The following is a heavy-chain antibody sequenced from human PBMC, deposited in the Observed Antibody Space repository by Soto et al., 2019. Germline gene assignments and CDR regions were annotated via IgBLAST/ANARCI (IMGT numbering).Heavy chain of an antibody. V-gene: IGHV4-30-4*01. CDR3: ASEPYIPKARNDF. CDR1: GDSISSADYF. D-gene: IGHD2-2*02. J-gene: IGHJ4*02. CDR2: IFHSGTT. Sequence: SETLSLTCSVSGDSISSADYFWTWIRQSPGKGLEWMGYIFHSGTTYYNPSLKGRLLISIENSKNQFSLRLTSVTAADSAVYFCASEPYIPKARNDFWGPGTLVAFSS.